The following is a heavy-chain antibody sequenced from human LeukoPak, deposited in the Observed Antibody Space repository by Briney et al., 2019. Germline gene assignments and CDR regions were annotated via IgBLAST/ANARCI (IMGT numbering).Heavy chain of an antibody. V-gene: IGHV4-34*01. CDR3: ARGHGPAAY. Sequence: SETLSLTCAVYGGSFSGYYWSWIRQPPGKGLEWIAEINHSGSTNYNPSLKSRVTISVDTSKNQFSLKLSSVTAADTAVYYCARGHGPAAYWGQGTLVTVSS. CDR2: INHSGST. J-gene: IGHJ4*02. CDR1: GGSFSGYY. D-gene: IGHD6-13*01.